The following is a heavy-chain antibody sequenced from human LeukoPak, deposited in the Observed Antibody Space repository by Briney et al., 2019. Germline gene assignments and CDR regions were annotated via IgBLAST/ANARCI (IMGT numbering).Heavy chain of an antibody. J-gene: IGHJ4*02. CDR3: ARALITSPFYFDY. Sequence: GGSLRLSCTASGFAFDEHGMSWVRQVPGKGLEWVSGINWSGGSTGYADPLRGRFTISRDNAKNSLYLQMDSLRAEDTALYYCARALITSPFYFDYWGQGTLVTVSS. D-gene: IGHD2-2*01. V-gene: IGHV3-20*04. CDR2: INWSGGST. CDR1: GFAFDEHG.